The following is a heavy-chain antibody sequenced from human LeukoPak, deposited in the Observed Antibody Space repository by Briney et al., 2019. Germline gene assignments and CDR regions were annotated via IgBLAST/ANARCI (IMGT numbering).Heavy chain of an antibody. CDR1: GYSFTSYW. J-gene: IGHJ4*02. Sequence: GESLKISCKGSGYSFTSYWIGRVRQMPGKGLEWMGIIYPGDSDTRYSPSFQGQVTISADKSISTTYLQWSSLKASDTAMYYCARADSSSWSHFDYWGQGTLVTVSS. V-gene: IGHV5-51*01. CDR2: IYPGDSDT. CDR3: ARADSSSWSHFDY. D-gene: IGHD6-13*01.